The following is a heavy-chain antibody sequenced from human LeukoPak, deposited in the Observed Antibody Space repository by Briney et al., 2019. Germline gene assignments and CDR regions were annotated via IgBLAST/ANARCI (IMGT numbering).Heavy chain of an antibody. D-gene: IGHD2-2*01. V-gene: IGHV3-23*01. CDR2: ISGSGGST. Sequence: GGSLRLSCAASGFTFSSYAMSWVRQAPGKGLEWVSAISGSGGSTYYADSVKGRFTISRDNSKNTLYLQMNSLRAEDAAVYYCAKGGYCSSTSCYGVDAFDIWGQGTMVTVSS. CDR1: GFTFSSYA. CDR3: AKGGYCSSTSCYGVDAFDI. J-gene: IGHJ3*02.